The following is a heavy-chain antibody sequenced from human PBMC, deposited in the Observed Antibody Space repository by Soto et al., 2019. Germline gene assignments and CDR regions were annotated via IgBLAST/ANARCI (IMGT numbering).Heavy chain of an antibody. D-gene: IGHD2-8*02. Sequence: GGXLRLSCAASGFTVSSNYMSWVRQAPGKGLEWVSVIYSGGSTYYADSVKGRFTISRDNSKNTLYLQMNSLRAEDTAVYYCARPEMAPGSGPTWYYYGMDVWGQGTTVTVSS. CDR1: GFTVSSNY. CDR2: IYSGGST. V-gene: IGHV3-53*01. CDR3: ARPEMAPGSGPTWYYYGMDV. J-gene: IGHJ6*02.